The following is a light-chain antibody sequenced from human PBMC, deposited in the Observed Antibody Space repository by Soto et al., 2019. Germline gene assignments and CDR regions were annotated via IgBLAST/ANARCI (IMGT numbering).Light chain of an antibody. J-gene: IGKJ3*01. CDR1: QNVLYSSNNKNQ. CDR3: QQYDNLRT. CDR2: WAS. Sequence: DIVMTQSPDSLAVSLGERATINCKSSQNVLYSSNNKNQLAWYQQKPGQPPKLLIYWASTRESGVPDRFSGSGSGTDFILTISSLQAEDVAVYYCQQYDNLRTFGPGTKVDIK. V-gene: IGKV4-1*01.